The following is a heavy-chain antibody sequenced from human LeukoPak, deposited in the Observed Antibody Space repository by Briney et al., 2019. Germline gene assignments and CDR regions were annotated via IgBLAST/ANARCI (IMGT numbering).Heavy chain of an antibody. CDR2: IYYSGST. J-gene: IGHJ4*02. Sequence: PSETLSLTCTVSGGSISSNSFYWGWIRQPPGKGLEWIGSIYYSGSTNYNPSLKSRVTISVDKSKNQFSLKLSSVTAADTAVYYCASFYGSGFSFDYWGQGTLVTVSS. D-gene: IGHD3-10*01. CDR1: GGSISSNSFY. V-gene: IGHV4-39*07. CDR3: ASFYGSGFSFDY.